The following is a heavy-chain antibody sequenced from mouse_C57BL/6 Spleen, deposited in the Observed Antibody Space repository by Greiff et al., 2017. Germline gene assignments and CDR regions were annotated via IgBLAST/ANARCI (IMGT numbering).Heavy chain of an antibody. CDR2: IYPGNSDT. CDR1: GYTFTSYW. D-gene: IGHD2-4*01. CDR3: TREVYDYDDVPYAMDY. V-gene: IGHV1-5*01. Sequence: EVQLQQSGTVLARPGASVKMSCKTSGYTFTSYWMHWVKQRPGQGLEWIGAIYPGNSDTSYNQKFKGKAKLTAVTSASTAYMELSSLTNEDSAVYYCTREVYDYDDVPYAMDYWGQGTSVTVSS. J-gene: IGHJ4*01.